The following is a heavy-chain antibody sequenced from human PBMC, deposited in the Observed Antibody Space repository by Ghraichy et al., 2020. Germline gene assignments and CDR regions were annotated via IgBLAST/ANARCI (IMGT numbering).Heavy chain of an antibody. Sequence: SETLSLTCAVYGGSFSGYYWSWIRQPPGKGLEWIGEINHSGSTNYNPSLKSRVTISVDTSKNQFSLKLSSVTAADTAVYYCARGFHSSGWYWSAEAYYYFDYWGQGTLVTVSS. J-gene: IGHJ4*02. CDR3: ARGFHSSGWYWSAEAYYYFDY. V-gene: IGHV4-34*01. D-gene: IGHD6-19*01. CDR2: INHSGST. CDR1: GGSFSGYY.